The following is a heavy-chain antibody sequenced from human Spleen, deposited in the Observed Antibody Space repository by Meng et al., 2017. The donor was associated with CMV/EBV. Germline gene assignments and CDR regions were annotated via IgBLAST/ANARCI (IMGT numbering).Heavy chain of an antibody. V-gene: IGHV1-8*01. Sequence: QVQLVQSGAEVKKPGASVKVSCRTSGYLFTSYDINWVRQATGQGLEWMGWMNPNSGQTGYAKKFQGRVSFTRNTSMRTAYMELSSLRSEDTAVYFCARTQSYYGSGTYNWFDPWGQGTLVTVSS. CDR1: GYLFTSYD. CDR2: MNPNSGQT. CDR3: ARTQSYYGSGTYNWFDP. D-gene: IGHD3-10*01. J-gene: IGHJ5*02.